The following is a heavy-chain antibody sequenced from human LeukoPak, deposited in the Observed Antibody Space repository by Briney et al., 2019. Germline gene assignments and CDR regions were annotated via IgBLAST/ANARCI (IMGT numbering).Heavy chain of an antibody. CDR2: IWYDGSNK. V-gene: IGHV3-33*01. CDR1: GLTFSSYG. J-gene: IGHJ3*02. D-gene: IGHD6-19*01. CDR3: ARDRAVAGPSHDAFDI. Sequence: GGSLRLSCAASGLTFSSYGMHWVRQATGKGLEWVAVIWYDGSNKYYADSVKGRFTISRDNSKNTLYLQMNSLRAEDTAVYYCARDRAVAGPSHDAFDIWGQGTMVTVSS.